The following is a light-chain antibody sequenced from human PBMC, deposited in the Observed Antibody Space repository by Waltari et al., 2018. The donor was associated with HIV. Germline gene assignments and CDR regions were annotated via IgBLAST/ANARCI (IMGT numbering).Light chain of an antibody. Sequence: EIVMTQSPATLSVSPGESATLSCRASQSVSSNLAWYQQKPGQAPRLLIYDAPTRATGIPARFSGSGSGTYFTLTISSLQSEDFAVYYCQQYNNWPPGTFGQGAKLEIK. CDR1: QSVSSN. V-gene: IGKV3-15*01. CDR2: DAP. J-gene: IGKJ2*01. CDR3: QQYNNWPPGT.